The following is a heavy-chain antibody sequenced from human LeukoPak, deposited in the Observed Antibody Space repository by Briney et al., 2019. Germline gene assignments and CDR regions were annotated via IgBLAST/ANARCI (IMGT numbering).Heavy chain of an antibody. V-gene: IGHV3-53*01. D-gene: IGHD6-13*01. CDR1: GFNVSTNY. J-gene: IGHJ5*02. CDR2: LYRGGTS. CDR3: AGLCVGMAAAVDT. Sequence: GGSLRLSCAASGFNVSTNYMSGGRQAPGKGLEWVSVLYRGGTSYYTDSVKGRFTISRDNYKNTLFLQMKSMSVEDSAVDYCAGLCVGMAAAVDTWGQGTLVTVSS.